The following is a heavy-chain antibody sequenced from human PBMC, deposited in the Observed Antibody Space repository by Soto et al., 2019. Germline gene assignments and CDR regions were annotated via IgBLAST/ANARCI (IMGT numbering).Heavy chain of an antibody. CDR2: IYYSGST. D-gene: IGHD3-10*01. CDR3: AREVGDYYGSGSYYRGFDY. CDR1: GGSISSGGYY. Sequence: QVQLQESGPGLVKPSQTLSLTCTVSGGSISSGGYYWSWIRQHPGKGLEWIGYIYYSGSTYYNPSLKSRVTISVDTSKNQFSLKLSSVTAADTAVYYCAREVGDYYGSGSYYRGFDYWGQGTLVTVSS. V-gene: IGHV4-31*03. J-gene: IGHJ4*02.